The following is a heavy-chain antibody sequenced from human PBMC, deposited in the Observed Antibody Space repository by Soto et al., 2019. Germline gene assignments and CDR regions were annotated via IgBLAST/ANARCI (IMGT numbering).Heavy chain of an antibody. V-gene: IGHV1-8*01. J-gene: IGHJ3*02. D-gene: IGHD3-10*01. CDR3: ARHRALTAPYDAFDI. CDR1: GYTFTSYD. CDR2: MNPDSDNT. Sequence: ASVKVSCKASGYTFTSYDINWVRQATGQGLEWMGWMNPDSDNTGYAQKFQGRVTMTRNTSISTAYMELSSLRSEDTAVYYCARHRALTAPYDAFDIWGQGTMVTVSS.